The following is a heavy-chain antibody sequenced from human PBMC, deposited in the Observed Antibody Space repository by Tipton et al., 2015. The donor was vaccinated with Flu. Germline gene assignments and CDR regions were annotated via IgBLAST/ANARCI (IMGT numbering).Heavy chain of an antibody. V-gene: IGHV3-48*03. D-gene: IGHD5-18*01. CDR1: GFTFSSYE. J-gene: IGHJ2*01. CDR2: ISSAGSTI. CDR3: ASDGGRGYSYEAYFDL. Sequence: SLRLSCAASGFTFSSYEMNWVRQAPGKGLEWLSYISSAGSTISYADSVRGRFTISRDNAKNSLYPQMNSLRDEDTAVYYCASDGGRGYSYEAYFDLWGRGTLVTVSS.